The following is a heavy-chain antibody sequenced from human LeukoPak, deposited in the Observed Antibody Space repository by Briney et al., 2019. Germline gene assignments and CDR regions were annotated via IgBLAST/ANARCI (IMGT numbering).Heavy chain of an antibody. Sequence: GGSPRLSYAASGFTLSSFGMYLVRQAPGKGLEWVAIICYDGNNNYFSDSVKGRFTISRNNSKNMLYLQMNSLRTEDTAVYYCAKDQGIGDYASTDYWGQGTLVTVSS. D-gene: IGHD4-17*01. J-gene: IGHJ4*02. CDR1: GFTLSSFG. V-gene: IGHV3-33*06. CDR3: AKDQGIGDYASTDY. CDR2: ICYDGNNN.